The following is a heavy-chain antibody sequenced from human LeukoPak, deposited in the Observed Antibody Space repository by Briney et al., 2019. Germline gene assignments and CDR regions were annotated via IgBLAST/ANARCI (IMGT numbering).Heavy chain of an antibody. CDR2: INHSGST. CDR1: GGSFSGYY. D-gene: IGHD3-10*01. V-gene: IGHV4-34*01. Sequence: SETLSLTCAVYGGSFSGYYWSWIRQPPGKGLEWIGEINHSGSTNYNPSLKSRVTISVDTSKNQFSLKLSSVTAADTAVYYCARVMTYGSGSYSDYWGQGTLVTVSS. J-gene: IGHJ4*02. CDR3: ARVMTYGSGSYSDY.